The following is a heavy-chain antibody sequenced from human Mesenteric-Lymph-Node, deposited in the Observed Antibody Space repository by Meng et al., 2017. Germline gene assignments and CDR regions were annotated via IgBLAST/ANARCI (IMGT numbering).Heavy chain of an antibody. CDR2: ISYDGSNK. D-gene: IGHD3-22*01. CDR3: ARAKRMGDYYDSSGLDY. CDR1: GFTFSSYA. V-gene: IGHV3-30*04. J-gene: IGHJ4*02. Sequence: GESLKISCAASGFTFSSYAMHWVRQAPGKGLEWVAVISYDGSNKYYADSVKGRFTISRDNSKNTLYLQMNSLRAEDTAVYYCARAKRMGDYYDSSGLDYWGQGTLVTVSS.